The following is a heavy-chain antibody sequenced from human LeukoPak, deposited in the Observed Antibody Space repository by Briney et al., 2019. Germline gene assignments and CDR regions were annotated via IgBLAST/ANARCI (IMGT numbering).Heavy chain of an antibody. D-gene: IGHD5-24*01. V-gene: IGHV1-69*06. CDR2: IIPIFGTA. CDR3: ARGVEMATYAFDI. CDR1: GYTFTGYY. Sequence: SVKVSCKASGYTFTGYYMHWVRQAPGQGLEWMGGIIPIFGTANYAQKFQGRVTITADKSTSTAYMELSSLRSEDTAVYYCARGVEMATYAFDIWGQGTMVTVSS. J-gene: IGHJ3*02.